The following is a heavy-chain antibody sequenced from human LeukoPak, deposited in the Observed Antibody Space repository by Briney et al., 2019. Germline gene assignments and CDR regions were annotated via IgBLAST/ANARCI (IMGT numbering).Heavy chain of an antibody. CDR2: IYTSGST. CDR3: VRLRRSSSAFRYYYYYMDV. Sequence: SETLSLTCTVSGGSISSYYWSWIRQPAGKGLEWIGRIYTSGSTNYNPSLKSRVTMSVDTSKNQFSLKLSSVTAADTAVYYCVRLRRSSSAFRYYYYYMDVWGKGTTVTVSS. J-gene: IGHJ6*03. V-gene: IGHV4-4*07. CDR1: GGSISSYY. D-gene: IGHD6-6*01.